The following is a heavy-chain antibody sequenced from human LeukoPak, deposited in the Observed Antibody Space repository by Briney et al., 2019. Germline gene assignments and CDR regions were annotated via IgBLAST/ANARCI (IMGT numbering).Heavy chain of an antibody. Sequence: GGSLRLSCSASGFTFSTYWMSWVRQAPGKGLEWVANIKPDGTTKFYVDSVKGRFTISRDNALNSLYLQMNSLRAEDTAIYYCARSIPYGTTWYGRSDYWGQGTLVTVSS. V-gene: IGHV3-7*03. D-gene: IGHD6-13*01. J-gene: IGHJ4*02. CDR2: IKPDGTTK. CDR1: GFTFSTYW. CDR3: ARSIPYGTTWYGRSDY.